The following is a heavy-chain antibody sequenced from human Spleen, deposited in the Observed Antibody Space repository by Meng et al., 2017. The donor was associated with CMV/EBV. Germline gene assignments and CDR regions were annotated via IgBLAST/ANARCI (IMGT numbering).Heavy chain of an antibody. J-gene: IGHJ4*02. CDR3: ARAGWGGYYNVY. V-gene: IGHV4-59*01. D-gene: IGHD3-3*01. CDR1: GGSISSYY. Sequence: SETLSLTCTVSGGSISSYYWSWIRQPPGKGLEWIGYIYYSGSTNYNPSLKSRVTISVDTSKNQFSLKLSSVTAADTAVYYCARAGWGGYYNVYWGQGMLVTVSS. CDR2: IYYSGST.